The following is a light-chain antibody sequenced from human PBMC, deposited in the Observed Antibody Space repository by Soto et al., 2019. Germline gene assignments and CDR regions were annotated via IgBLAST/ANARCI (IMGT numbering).Light chain of an antibody. Sequence: EIVLTQSPGTLSLSPGERATLSCRASQSVSSRSLAWYQQKPGQAPRLLIYGASTRATGVPARLSGSGSETEFTLTISSLQSEDFAVYYCQQYNTWFTFGGGTKVDIK. V-gene: IGKV3-15*01. CDR3: QQYNTWFT. CDR1: QSVSSRS. CDR2: GAS. J-gene: IGKJ4*01.